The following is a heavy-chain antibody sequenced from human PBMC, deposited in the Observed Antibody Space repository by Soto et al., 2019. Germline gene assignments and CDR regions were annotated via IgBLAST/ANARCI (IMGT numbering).Heavy chain of an antibody. Sequence: SVKVSFKASGGTFSSYTISWVRQAPGQGLEWMGRIIPILGIANYAQKFQGRVTITADKSTSTAYMELSSLRSEDTAVYYCARDGLDYDILTEPVFYYYYYMAVWGKGTTVTVSS. CDR1: GGTFSSYT. V-gene: IGHV1-69*04. CDR2: IIPILGIA. J-gene: IGHJ6*03. D-gene: IGHD3-9*01. CDR3: ARDGLDYDILTEPVFYYYYYMAV.